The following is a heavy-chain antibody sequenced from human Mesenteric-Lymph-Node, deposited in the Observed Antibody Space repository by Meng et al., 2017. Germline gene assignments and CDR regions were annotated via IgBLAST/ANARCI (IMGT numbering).Heavy chain of an antibody. V-gene: IGHV4-38-2*02. J-gene: IGHJ3*02. CDR3: ARVPSDSSGYYSFYSAFDI. Sequence: SETLSLTCTVSGYSISSGYYWGWIRQPPGKGLEWIGSIYHSGSTYYNPSLKSRVTISVDTSKNQFSLKLSSVTAADTAVYYCARVPSDSSGYYSFYSAFDIWGQGTMVTVSS. CDR2: IYHSGST. CDR1: GYSISSGYY. D-gene: IGHD3-22*01.